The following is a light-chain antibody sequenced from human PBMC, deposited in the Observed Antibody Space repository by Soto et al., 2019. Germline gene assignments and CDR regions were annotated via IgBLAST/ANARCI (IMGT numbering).Light chain of an antibody. Sequence: EIVMTQSPATLSLSPGQRSTLSCRASQSVSSKLAWYQQRPGQAPRLLXYSASTRASGIPARFSGSGSGTEFTLTISSLQYEDFAVYYCHQYNHWLTWTFGQGTKVDIK. CDR3: HQYNHWLTWT. CDR1: QSVSSK. CDR2: SAS. V-gene: IGKV3-15*01. J-gene: IGKJ1*01.